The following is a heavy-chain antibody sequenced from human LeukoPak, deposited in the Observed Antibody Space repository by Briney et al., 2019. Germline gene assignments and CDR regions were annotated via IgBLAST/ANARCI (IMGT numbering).Heavy chain of an antibody. Sequence: ASVKVSCKASLYTFTDYYMHGVRQAPGQGLEWMGWINPNSGGTNYAQKFQGRVTMTRDTSISTAYMELSGLRSDDTAVYYCARDLINSVDTAMVTGDYWGQGTLVTVSS. CDR3: ARDLINSVDTAMVTGDY. CDR1: LYTFTDYY. J-gene: IGHJ4*02. V-gene: IGHV1-2*02. CDR2: INPNSGGT. D-gene: IGHD5-18*01.